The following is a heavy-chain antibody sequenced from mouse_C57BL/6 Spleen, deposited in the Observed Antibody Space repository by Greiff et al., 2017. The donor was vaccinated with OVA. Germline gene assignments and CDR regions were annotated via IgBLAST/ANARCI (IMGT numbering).Heavy chain of an antibody. Sequence: EVKLVESGEGLVKPGGSLKLSCAASGFTFSSYAMSWVRQTPEKRLEWVAYISSGGDYIYYADTVKGRFTISRDNARNTLYLQMSSLKSEDTAMYYCTRDNYSNYSYAMDYWGQGTSVTVSS. D-gene: IGHD2-5*01. CDR1: GFTFSSYA. J-gene: IGHJ4*01. V-gene: IGHV5-9-1*02. CDR2: ISSGGDYI. CDR3: TRDNYSNYSYAMDY.